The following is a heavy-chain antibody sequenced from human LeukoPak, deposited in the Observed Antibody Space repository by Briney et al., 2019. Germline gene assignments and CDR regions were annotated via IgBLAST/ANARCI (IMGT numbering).Heavy chain of an antibody. Sequence: SETLSLTCTVSGGSISSSSYYWGWIRQPPGKGLEWIGSIYYSGSTYYNPSLKSRVTISVDTSKNQFSLKLSSVTAADTAVYYCARERDYYDSSGLDYWGQGTLVTVSS. D-gene: IGHD3-22*01. V-gene: IGHV4-39*07. CDR3: ARERDYYDSSGLDY. CDR2: IYYSGST. J-gene: IGHJ4*02. CDR1: GGSISSSSYY.